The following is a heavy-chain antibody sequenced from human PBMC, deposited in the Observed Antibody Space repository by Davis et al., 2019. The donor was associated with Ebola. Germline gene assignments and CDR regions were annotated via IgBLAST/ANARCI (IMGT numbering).Heavy chain of an antibody. D-gene: IGHD4-11*01. CDR3: ARGSGWVSNYVLNLYYYYGMDV. J-gene: IGHJ6*01. V-gene: IGHV4-34*01. CDR1: GGSFSGYY. Sequence: SETLSLTCAVYGGSFSGYYWSWIRQPPGKGLEWIGEINHSGSTNYNPSLKSRVTISVDTSKNQFSLKLSSVTAADTAVYYCARGSGWVSNYVLNLYYYYGMDVWGQGTTVTVSS. CDR2: INHSGST.